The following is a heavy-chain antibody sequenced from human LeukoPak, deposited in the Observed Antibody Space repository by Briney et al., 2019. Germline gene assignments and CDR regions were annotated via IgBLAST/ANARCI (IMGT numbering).Heavy chain of an antibody. D-gene: IGHD2-8*01. Sequence: GGSLRLSCAVSRFTFSSYAMNWVRQAPGKGLEWVSGICGSGAGTYYADSVKGRFTISRDNSKNPLYLQMNSLRAEDTAVYYCAKMVREFYTISYYFDYWGQGTLVTVSS. J-gene: IGHJ4*02. CDR3: AKMVREFYTISYYFDY. V-gene: IGHV3-23*01. CDR2: ICGSGAGT. CDR1: RFTFSSYA.